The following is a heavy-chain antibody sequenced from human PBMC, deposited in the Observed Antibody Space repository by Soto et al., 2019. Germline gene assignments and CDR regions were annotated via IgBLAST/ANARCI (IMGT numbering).Heavy chain of an antibody. CDR2: IWYDGSKK. Sequence: QVQLVESGGGVVQPGRSLRLSCVTSGFSFSSHAMLWVRQAPGKGLEWVAVIWYDGSKKYYADSVKGRFTISRDNSKNTLNLQMNSLRVEDTAMYYCVRKGSIAAAGYWWFDPWGQGTQVTVSS. V-gene: IGHV3-33*01. D-gene: IGHD6-13*01. CDR3: VRKGSIAAAGYWWFDP. CDR1: GFSFSSHA. J-gene: IGHJ5*02.